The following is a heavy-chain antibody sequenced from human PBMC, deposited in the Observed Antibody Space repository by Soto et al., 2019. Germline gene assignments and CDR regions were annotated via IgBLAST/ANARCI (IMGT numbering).Heavy chain of an antibody. V-gene: IGHV4-61*08. CDR1: GGSISSGGYY. D-gene: IGHD6-19*01. Sequence: PSETLSLTCAVSGGSISSGGYYWSWIRQPPGKGLEWIGYISYSGSTNYNPSLKSRVTISADTSKNQFSLKLSSVTAADTAMYYCAGNRWAAVAGTYWGRGTLVTVSS. CDR3: AGNRWAAVAGTY. J-gene: IGHJ4*02. CDR2: ISYSGST.